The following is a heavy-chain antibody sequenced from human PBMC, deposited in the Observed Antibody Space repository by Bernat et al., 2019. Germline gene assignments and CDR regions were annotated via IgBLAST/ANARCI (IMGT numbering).Heavy chain of an antibody. D-gene: IGHD2-21*02. CDR3: AKSGGLPLLSYFYY. J-gene: IGHJ4*02. Sequence: QVQLVESGGGVVQPGRSLRLSCAASGFTFRSYGMHWVRQAPGKGLEGVAAKSYDGRNKYYVDSVKGRFTISRDNSKNTLYLQMNSLRAEDTGVYYCAKSGGLPLLSYFYYWVQGTLVSVSS. V-gene: IGHV3-30*18. CDR1: GFTFRSYG. CDR2: KSYDGRNK.